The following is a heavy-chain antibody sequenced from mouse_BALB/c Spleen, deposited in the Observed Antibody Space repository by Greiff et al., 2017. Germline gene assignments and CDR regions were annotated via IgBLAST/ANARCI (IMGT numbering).Heavy chain of an antibody. CDR3: TRGADGNYGFDY. CDR2: IYPGNSDT. D-gene: IGHD2-1*01. Sequence: VQLQQSGTVLARAGASVKMSCKASGYSFTSYWMHWVKQRPGQGLEWIGAIYPGNSDTSYNQKFKGKAKLTAVTSASTAYMELSSLTNEDSAVYYCTRGADGNYGFDYWGQGTTLTVSS. J-gene: IGHJ2*01. V-gene: IGHV1-5*01. CDR1: GYSFTSYW.